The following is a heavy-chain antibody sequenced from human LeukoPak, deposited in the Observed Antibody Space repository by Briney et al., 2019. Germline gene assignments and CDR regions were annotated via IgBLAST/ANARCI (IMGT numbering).Heavy chain of an antibody. CDR2: ISGSGGTT. Sequence: GGSLRLSCAASGFTFGNYGMSWVRQAPGRGLEWLSTISGSGGTTYYADSVKGRFTISRDNSKNMLYLQMNSLRAEDTAGYYGRIFGVADTPGFDPWGQGTLVTVSS. V-gene: IGHV3-23*01. J-gene: IGHJ5*02. CDR1: GFTFGNYG. D-gene: IGHD3-3*01. CDR3: RIFGVADTPGFDP.